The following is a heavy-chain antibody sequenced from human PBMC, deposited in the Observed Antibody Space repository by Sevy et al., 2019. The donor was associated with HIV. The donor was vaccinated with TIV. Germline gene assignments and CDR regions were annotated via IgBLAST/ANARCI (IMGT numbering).Heavy chain of an antibody. CDR3: GRAFQLATDY. J-gene: IGHJ4*01. Sequence: GGSLRLSCAASAFNIRDYWMNWVRQAPGKGLEWVANINPDGSKIYYADSVKGRFTISRDSAKNSMFLQMTGLRAEDSAVYYCGRAFQLATDYWGQGMLVTVSS. CDR1: AFNIRDYW. D-gene: IGHD1-26*01. V-gene: IGHV3-7*02. CDR2: INPDGSKI.